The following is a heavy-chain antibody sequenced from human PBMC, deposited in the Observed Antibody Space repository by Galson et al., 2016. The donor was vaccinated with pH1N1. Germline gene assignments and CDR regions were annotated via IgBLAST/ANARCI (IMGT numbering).Heavy chain of an antibody. CDR1: GFTVSPND. D-gene: IGHD3-22*01. CDR2: ISRNSGSI. J-gene: IGHJ4*02. CDR3: AREDSSGYGYFDY. V-gene: IGHV3-21*01. Sequence: SLRLSCAASGFTVSPNDMSWFRQAPGKGLEWVASISRNSGSIYYRDTVKGRFTISRDNAKNSLFLQMNTLRAEDTAVYLCAREDSSGYGYFDYWGQGTLVTVSS.